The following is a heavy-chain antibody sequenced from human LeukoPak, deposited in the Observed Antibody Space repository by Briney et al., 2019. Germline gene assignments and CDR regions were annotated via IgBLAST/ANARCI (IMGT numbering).Heavy chain of an antibody. V-gene: IGHV3-23*01. Sequence: PGGSLRLSCAASGFTFSSYAMSWVRQAPGKGLEWVSVISGSGGSTYYADSVKGRFTISRDKSKNTLYLHMNSLRAEDTAVYYCAKVTTFSLIDAFDIWGQGTMVTVSS. CDR2: ISGSGGST. CDR1: GFTFSSYA. D-gene: IGHD3-9*01. CDR3: AKVTTFSLIDAFDI. J-gene: IGHJ3*02.